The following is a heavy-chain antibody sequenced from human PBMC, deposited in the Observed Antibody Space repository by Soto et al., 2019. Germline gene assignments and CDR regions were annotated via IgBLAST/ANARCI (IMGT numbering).Heavy chain of an antibody. CDR1: GYTFTSYG. CDR2: ISAHNGNT. D-gene: IGHD1-1*01. Sequence: QVHLVQSGAEVKKPGASVKVSCKASGYTFTSYGITWVRQAPGQGLEWMGCISAHNGNTDYAQKLQGRVIVTRDTSTSTAYMELRSLRSDATAVYYCARGRYGDYWGQGALVTVSS. CDR3: ARGRYGDY. J-gene: IGHJ4*02. V-gene: IGHV1-18*01.